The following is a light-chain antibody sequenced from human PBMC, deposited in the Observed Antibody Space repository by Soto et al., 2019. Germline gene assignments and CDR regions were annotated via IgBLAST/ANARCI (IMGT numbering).Light chain of an antibody. CDR2: EVT. CDR3: SSYTTTSSVI. Sequence: QPASVSGSPGQSITISCTGSSSDVGGYNFVSWYQQFPGKAPKLIIYEVTNRPSGISDRFSGSKSGNTASLTISGLQAEDEADYFCSSYTTTSSVIFGGGTKLTVL. CDR1: SSDVGGYNF. J-gene: IGLJ2*01. V-gene: IGLV2-14*01.